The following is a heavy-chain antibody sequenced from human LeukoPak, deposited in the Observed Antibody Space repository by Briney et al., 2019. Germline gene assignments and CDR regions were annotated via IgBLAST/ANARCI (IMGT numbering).Heavy chain of an antibody. CDR1: GYSISSGYY. D-gene: IGHD2-2*01. J-gene: IGHJ4*02. Sequence: PSETLSLTCTVSGYSISSGYYWGWIRQPLGKGLEWIGSIYHSGSTYYNPSLKSRVTISVDTSKNQFSLKLSSVTAADTAVYYCARGFGGYCSSTSCYLGYWGQGTLVTVSS. CDR3: ARGFGGYCSSTSCYLGY. CDR2: IYHSGST. V-gene: IGHV4-38-2*02.